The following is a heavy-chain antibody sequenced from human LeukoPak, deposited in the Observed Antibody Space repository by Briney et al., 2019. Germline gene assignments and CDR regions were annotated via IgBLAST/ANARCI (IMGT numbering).Heavy chain of an antibody. Sequence: GGSLRLSCAASGFTFSSYSMNWVRQAPGKGLEWVAVIWNDSTQKYYADSVKGRFTISKDNSRNALNLQMDSLRAEDTAVYYCARWGSGGLTLDYWGQGTLVTVSS. D-gene: IGHD3-10*01. CDR1: GFTFSSYS. V-gene: IGHV3-33*08. J-gene: IGHJ4*02. CDR3: ARWGSGGLTLDY. CDR2: IWNDSTQK.